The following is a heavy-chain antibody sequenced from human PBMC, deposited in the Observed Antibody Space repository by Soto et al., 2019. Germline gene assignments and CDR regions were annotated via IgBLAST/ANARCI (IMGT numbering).Heavy chain of an antibody. J-gene: IGHJ5*02. CDR1: GGSFSGYY. V-gene: IGHV4-34*01. CDR2: INHSGST. Sequence: SSETLSLTCAVYGGSFSGYYWSWIRQPPGKGLEWIGEINHSGSTNYNPSLKSRVTISVDTSKNQFSLKLSSVTAADTAVYYCATYSGRVSYNRFDPWGQGTLVTVSS. D-gene: IGHD2-15*01. CDR3: ATYSGRVSYNRFDP.